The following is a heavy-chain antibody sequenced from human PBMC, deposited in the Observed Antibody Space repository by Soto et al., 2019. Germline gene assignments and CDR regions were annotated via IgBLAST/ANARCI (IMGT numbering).Heavy chain of an antibody. J-gene: IGHJ4*02. CDR1: GGSISSSNW. V-gene: IGHV4-4*02. CDR2: IYHSGST. CDR3: ARVRRLGSSYYLDY. Sequence: SETLSLTCAVSGGSISSSNWWRWVRQPPGKGLEWIGEIYHSGSTNYNPSLKSRVTISVDKSKNQFSLKLSSVTAADTAVYYCARVRRLGSSYYLDYWGQGTLVTVSS. D-gene: IGHD3-10*01.